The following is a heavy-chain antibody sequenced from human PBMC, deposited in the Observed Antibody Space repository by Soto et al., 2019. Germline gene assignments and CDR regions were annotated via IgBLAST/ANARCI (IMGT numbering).Heavy chain of an antibody. Sequence: QITLKESGPTLVKPTETLTLTCTFSGFSLNTRDLGVGWIRQPPGKALEWLAIIYWDDSKTYSPSLKSRLTITKDTSKNQVVLTVTDMDPVDTATYYCAQKGRGYFDYWGQGTLVTVSS. J-gene: IGHJ4*02. D-gene: IGHD3-10*01. V-gene: IGHV2-5*02. CDR3: AQKGRGYFDY. CDR1: GFSLNTRDLG. CDR2: IYWDDSK.